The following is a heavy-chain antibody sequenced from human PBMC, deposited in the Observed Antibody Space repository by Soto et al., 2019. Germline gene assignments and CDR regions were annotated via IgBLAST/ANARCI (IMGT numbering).Heavy chain of an antibody. CDR2: MNPNSGNT. CDR1: GYTFTSYD. V-gene: IGHV1-8*01. J-gene: IGHJ6*02. CDR3: ARGRKDDLYEITVVNQYYYYYYGMDV. D-gene: IGHD2-15*01. Sequence: ASVKVSCKASGYTFTSYDINGVRQATGQGLEWMGWMNPNSGNTGYAQKFQGRVTMTRNTSISTAYMELSSLRSEDTAVYYCARGRKDDLYEITVVNQYYYYYYGMDVWGQGTTVTVSS.